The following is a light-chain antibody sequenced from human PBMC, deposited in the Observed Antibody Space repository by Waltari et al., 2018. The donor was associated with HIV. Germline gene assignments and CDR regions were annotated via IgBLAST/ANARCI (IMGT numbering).Light chain of an antibody. V-gene: IGLV1-51*01. CDR2: DNH. J-gene: IGLJ2*01. CDR3: GTWDSSLSAVV. Sequence: QSVLTQPPSVSAAPGQKVTISCSGSSSNIGNNYASWYQQIPGTAPKLLIYDNHKRPSGIPDRFSGSVSGTSATLGITGLQTGDEADYYCGTWDSSLSAVVFGGGTKLTVL. CDR1: SSNIGNNY.